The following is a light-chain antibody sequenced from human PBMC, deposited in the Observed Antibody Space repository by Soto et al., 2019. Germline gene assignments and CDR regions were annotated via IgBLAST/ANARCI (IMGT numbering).Light chain of an antibody. J-gene: IGKJ2*01. CDR2: WAS. CDR3: QQYFNRPYT. CDR1: DSVLYGSNNRNY. V-gene: IGKV4-1*01. Sequence: DIVMTQSPDSLAVSLGERATINCKSNDSVLYGSNNRNYLDWYQQKPGQPPKLLIHWASTRESGVPDRFSGGGSGSDFTLTISSLQAEDVAVYFFQQYFNRPYTFGQGTKLEIK.